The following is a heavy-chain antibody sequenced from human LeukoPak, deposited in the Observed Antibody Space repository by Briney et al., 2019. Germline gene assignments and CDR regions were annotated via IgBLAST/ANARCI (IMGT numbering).Heavy chain of an antibody. D-gene: IGHD1-26*01. Sequence: ASVKVSCKASGGTFSSYAISWVRQAPGQGLEWMGWISANNGNTNYAQKLQGRVTMTTDTSTSTAYMELSSLRSDDTAVYYCARTVGATGSTSYYYYGMDVWGQGTTVTVSS. V-gene: IGHV1-18*01. CDR1: GGTFSSYA. J-gene: IGHJ6*02. CDR3: ARTVGATGSTSYYYYGMDV. CDR2: ISANNGNT.